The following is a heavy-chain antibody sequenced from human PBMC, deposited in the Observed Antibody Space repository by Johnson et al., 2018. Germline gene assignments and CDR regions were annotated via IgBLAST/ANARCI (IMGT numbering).Heavy chain of an antibody. CDR2: MSFGESNK. J-gene: IGHJ1*01. CDR1: GFTFSSYG. D-gene: IGHD3-22*01. CDR3: ARGFYDSSGYPRYLQL. Sequence: QVQLVQSGGGVVQPGRSLRLSCAASGFTFSSYGMHWVRQAPGKGLEWVAVMSFGESNKYYADSVKGRFTISRDNSMDTLYLQMNSLLPEDAALYFCARGFYDSSGYPRYLQLWGQDTLVTVAS. V-gene: IGHV3-30*03.